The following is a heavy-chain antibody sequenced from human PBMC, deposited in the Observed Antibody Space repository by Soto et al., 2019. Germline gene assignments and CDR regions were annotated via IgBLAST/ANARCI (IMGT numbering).Heavy chain of an antibody. CDR2: INTDGSST. CDR3: AKRGVDTFGLSY. V-gene: IGHV3-74*01. CDR1: GFTFSSFW. J-gene: IGHJ4*02. D-gene: IGHD3-10*01. Sequence: EVQLVESGGGLVQPGGSLRLSCAVSGFTFSSFWMHWVRQAPGEGLVWVSRINTDGSSTSYADSVKGRFTISRDNAKNTRYLQMNSLRVEETAMYYCAKRGVDTFGLSYWGQGTLVTVSS.